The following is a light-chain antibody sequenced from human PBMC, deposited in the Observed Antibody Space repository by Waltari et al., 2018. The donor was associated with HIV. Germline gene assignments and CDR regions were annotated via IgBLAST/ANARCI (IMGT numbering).Light chain of an antibody. CDR2: AAF. CDR1: QGISRY. V-gene: IGKV1-39*01. J-gene: IGKJ5*01. CDR3: QQSYNSPIT. Sequence: DIEMTQSPSSLSASVGDRVTITCRASQGISRYLNWYQQKPWKAPKLLIFAAFDLQSGVPSRFSGSGSGTDFTLTISSLQPEDFATYYCQQSYNSPITFGQGTRLDIK.